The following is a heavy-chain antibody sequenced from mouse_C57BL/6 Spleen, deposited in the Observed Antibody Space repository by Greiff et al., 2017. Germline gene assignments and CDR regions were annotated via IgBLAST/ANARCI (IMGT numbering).Heavy chain of an antibody. CDR2: IYPGSGST. Sequence: VQLQQPGAELVKPGASVKMSCKASGYTFTSYWITWVKQRPGQGLEWIGDIYPGSGSTNYNEKFKSKATLTVDTSSSTAYRQLSSLTSEDSAVYYCARLNYGSSLYYFDYWGQGTTLTVSS. CDR1: GYTFTSYW. D-gene: IGHD1-1*01. J-gene: IGHJ2*01. CDR3: ARLNYGSSLYYFDY. V-gene: IGHV1-55*01.